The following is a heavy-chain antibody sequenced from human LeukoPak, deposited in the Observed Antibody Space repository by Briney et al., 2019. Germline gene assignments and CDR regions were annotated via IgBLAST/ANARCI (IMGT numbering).Heavy chain of an antibody. V-gene: IGHV3-33*08. CDR2: IWYDGTNE. D-gene: IGHD3-9*01. CDR3: ARGALRYSDY. J-gene: IGHJ4*02. Sequence: GRSLRLSCAASGFTFSSYGMHWVRQAPGKGLEWVAVIWYDGTNEYYADSVKGRFTISRDNSKNTLYLQMNSLRDEDTAVYYCARGALRYSDYWGQGTLVTVSS. CDR1: GFTFSSYG.